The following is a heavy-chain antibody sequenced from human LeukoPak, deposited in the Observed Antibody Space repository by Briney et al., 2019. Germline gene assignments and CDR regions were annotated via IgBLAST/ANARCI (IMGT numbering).Heavy chain of an antibody. CDR1: GGSISSSNW. J-gene: IGHJ2*01. CDR3: ARATYGDLYWYFDL. Sequence: SETLSLTCAVSGGSISSSNWWSWVRQPPGKGLEWIGEIYHSGSTNYNPSLKSRVTISVDKSKNQFSLKLSSVTAADTAVYYCARATYGDLYWYFDLWGRGTLVTVSS. D-gene: IGHD4-17*01. CDR2: IYHSGST. V-gene: IGHV4-4*02.